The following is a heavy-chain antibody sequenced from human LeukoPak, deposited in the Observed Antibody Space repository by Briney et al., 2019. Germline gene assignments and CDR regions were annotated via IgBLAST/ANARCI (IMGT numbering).Heavy chain of an antibody. Sequence: PGGSLRLSCAASGFTVSSNYMSWVRRAPGKGLEWVSSITSGSSYRFYADSVKGRFTISRDNAKNSLYLQMNSLRAEDTAVYYCARDPYSGSYGNYYYYFMDVWGKGTTVTISS. CDR3: ARDPYSGSYGNYYYYFMDV. V-gene: IGHV3-21*01. CDR2: ITSGSSYR. D-gene: IGHD1-26*01. CDR1: GFTVSSNY. J-gene: IGHJ6*03.